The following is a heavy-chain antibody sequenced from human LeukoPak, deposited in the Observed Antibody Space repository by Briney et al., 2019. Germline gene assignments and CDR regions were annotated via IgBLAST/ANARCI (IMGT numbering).Heavy chain of an antibody. D-gene: IGHD4-17*01. CDR3: ARSRTYGDYGRGLDY. Sequence: GGSLRLSCTASGFTFDDYGMSWVRQAPGKGLEWVSGINWNGGSTGYADSVKGRFTISRDNAKNTLYLQMNSLRAEDTAVYYCARSRTYGDYGRGLDYWGQGTLVTVSS. V-gene: IGHV3-20*04. CDR2: INWNGGST. J-gene: IGHJ4*02. CDR1: GFTFDDYG.